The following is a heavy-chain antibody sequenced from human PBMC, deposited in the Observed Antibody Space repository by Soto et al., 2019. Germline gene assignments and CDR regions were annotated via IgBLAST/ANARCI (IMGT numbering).Heavy chain of an antibody. Sequence: EVQLVESGGGLVQPGRSLRLSCAASGFNFNDYAMHWVRQAPGKGLEWVSGITWNSGSTGYSDSVKVRFTISRDNAKNSLYLQMNSLRAEETDLYYCAQDWRSSSSLPNIASWGQGTLVTVSS. V-gene: IGHV3-9*01. CDR2: ITWNSGST. J-gene: IGHJ5*01. CDR1: GFNFNDYA. D-gene: IGHD3-16*01. CDR3: AQDWRSSSSLPNIAS.